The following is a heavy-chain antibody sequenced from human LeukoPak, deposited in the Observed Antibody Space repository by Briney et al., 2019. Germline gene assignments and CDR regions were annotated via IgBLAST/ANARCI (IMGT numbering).Heavy chain of an antibody. CDR1: GYSFTSYW. Sequence: GESLKISCKGSGYSFTSYWIGWVRQMPGKGLEWMGIIYPGDSDTRYSPSFQGQVTISADKSISTAYLQWSSLKASDTAMYYCARLYDGSGYSRYYFDYWGQGTLVTVSS. D-gene: IGHD3-22*01. CDR3: ARLYDGSGYSRYYFDY. V-gene: IGHV5-51*01. J-gene: IGHJ4*02. CDR2: IYPGDSDT.